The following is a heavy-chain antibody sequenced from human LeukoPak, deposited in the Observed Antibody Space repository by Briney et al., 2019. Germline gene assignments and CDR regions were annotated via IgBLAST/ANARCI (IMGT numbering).Heavy chain of an antibody. V-gene: IGHV3-9*01. D-gene: IGHD6-19*01. CDR2: INWNSGII. Sequence: GRSLRLSCAASGFSFDDYAMHWVRQAPGKGLEWVSGINWNSGIIYYADSVKGRFIISRDNAKNSLHLQMNSLRPEDTALYYCAKAVSTGWYVGIDYWGQGALVTVFS. CDR1: GFSFDDYA. J-gene: IGHJ4*02. CDR3: AKAVSTGWYVGIDY.